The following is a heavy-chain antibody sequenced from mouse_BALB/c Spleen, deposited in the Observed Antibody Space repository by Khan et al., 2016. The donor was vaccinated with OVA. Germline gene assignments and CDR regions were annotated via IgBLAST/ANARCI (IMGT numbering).Heavy chain of an antibody. J-gene: IGHJ4*01. Sequence: QVQLKQSGPELVKPGASVKISCKASGYTFTAYDINWVRQRPGQGLEWIGWIYPGDGSTEYNENFKGKATLTADESSNTAYMQLSSLTSEKSAVYICAREGVRGVAWDYWGQGTSVSVSS. CDR2: IYPGDGST. CDR3: AREGVRGVAWDY. V-gene: IGHV1S56*01. CDR1: GYTFTAYD. D-gene: IGHD1-1*01.